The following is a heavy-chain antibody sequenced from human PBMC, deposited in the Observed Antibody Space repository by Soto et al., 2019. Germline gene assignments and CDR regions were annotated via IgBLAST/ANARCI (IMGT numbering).Heavy chain of an antibody. D-gene: IGHD3-3*01. J-gene: IGHJ6*02. CDR2: IVVGSGNT. V-gene: IGHV1-58*01. CDR1: GFTFTSSA. Sequence: SVKVSCKASGFTFTSSAVQWVRQARGQRLEWIGWIVVGSGNTNYAQKFQERVTITRDMSTSTAYMELSSLRSEDTAVYYCAADRNYYDFWSGYHFSGMDVWGQGTTVTVSS. CDR3: AADRNYYDFWSGYHFSGMDV.